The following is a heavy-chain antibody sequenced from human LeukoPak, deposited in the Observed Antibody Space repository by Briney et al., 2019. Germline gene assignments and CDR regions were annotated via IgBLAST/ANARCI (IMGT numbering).Heavy chain of an antibody. CDR2: IYYSGST. V-gene: IGHV4-59*08. J-gene: IGHJ4*02. CDR3: ARNLVGATRLFDY. CDR1: GGSISSYY. Sequence: SETLSLTCTVSGGSISSYYWSWIRQPPGKGLEWIGYIYYSGSTNYNPSLKSRVTISVDTSKNQFSLKLSSVTAADTAVYYCARNLVGATRLFDYWGQGTLVTVSS. D-gene: IGHD1-26*01.